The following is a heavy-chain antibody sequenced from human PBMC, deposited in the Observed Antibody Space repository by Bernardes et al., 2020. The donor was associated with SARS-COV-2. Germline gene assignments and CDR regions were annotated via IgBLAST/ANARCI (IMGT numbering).Heavy chain of an antibody. D-gene: IGHD4-17*01. J-gene: IGHJ4*02. V-gene: IGHV3-66*01. CDR3: ARDQNDYGGNGGFDY. CDR2: IYSGGGT. CDR1: GFTVTGNY. Sequence: GGSLSLSCSVSGFTVTGNYMSWVRQAPGRGLEWVSIIYSGGGTNYADSVKGRFTISRDNAKNTLYLQMNSLRAEDTAVYYCARDQNDYGGNGGFDYWGQGTLVTVSS.